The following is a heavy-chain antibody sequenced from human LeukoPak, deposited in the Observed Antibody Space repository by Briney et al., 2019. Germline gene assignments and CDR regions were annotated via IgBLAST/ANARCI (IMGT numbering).Heavy chain of an antibody. V-gene: IGHV4-59*01. D-gene: IGHD3-10*01. CDR2: IYYTGGT. CDR1: GGSINNYY. CDR3: ARDQGSWWFDP. J-gene: IGHJ5*02. Sequence: SETLSLACTVSGGSINNYYWSWIRQPPGKGLEWIGYIYYTGGTDYNPSLKSRVTISLDTSKNQFSLKLTSVTAADTAVYYCARDQGSWWFDPWGQGTLVTVSS.